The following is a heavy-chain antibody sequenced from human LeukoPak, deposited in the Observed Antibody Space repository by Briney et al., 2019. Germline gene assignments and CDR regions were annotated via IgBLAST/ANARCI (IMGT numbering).Heavy chain of an antibody. V-gene: IGHV4-59*12. CDR3: ARDQPDYCGGNSGWFDP. J-gene: IGHJ5*02. CDR2: IYYSGST. CDR1: GGSISSYY. Sequence: SETLSLTCTVSGGSISSYYWSWIRQPPGKGLEWIGYIYYSGSTNYNPSLKSRVTVSVDTSKNQFSLKLSSVTAADTAVYYCARDQPDYCGGNSGWFDPWGQGTLVTVSS. D-gene: IGHD4-23*01.